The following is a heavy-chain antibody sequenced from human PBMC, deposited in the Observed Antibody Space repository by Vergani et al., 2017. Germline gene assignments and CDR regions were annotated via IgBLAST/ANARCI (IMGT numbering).Heavy chain of an antibody. Sequence: VQLVESGGGLVQPGGSLKLSCAASGFTFSDSAMHWVRQASGKGLEWLGRIRRRSKNYATAYAASVDGRFTISRDDSKNTAYLQMNSLKTEDTAVYYCARGDCSRTSCPTWYPGDYAVESGGQGTMVTGSS. D-gene: IGHD2-2*01. J-gene: IGHJ3*02. CDR3: ARGDCSRTSCPTWYPGDYAVES. CDR1: GFTFSDSA. V-gene: IGHV3-73*02. CDR2: IRRRSKNYAT.